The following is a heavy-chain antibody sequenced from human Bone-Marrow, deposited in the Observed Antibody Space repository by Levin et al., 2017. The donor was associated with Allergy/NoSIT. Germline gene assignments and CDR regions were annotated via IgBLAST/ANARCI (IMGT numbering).Heavy chain of an antibody. CDR3: AKGYSYGLPYFDS. Sequence: ASVKVSCKASGYTLGTFYMHWVRLVPGLGLEWMGLINPSGNSPNYAQKFQGRLTMTRDSSTNTAYMELTSLTSEDTAIYYCAKGYSYGLPYFDSWGQGTVVTVSS. CDR2: INPSGNSP. D-gene: IGHD5-18*01. V-gene: IGHV1-46*03. J-gene: IGHJ4*02. CDR1: GYTLGTFY.